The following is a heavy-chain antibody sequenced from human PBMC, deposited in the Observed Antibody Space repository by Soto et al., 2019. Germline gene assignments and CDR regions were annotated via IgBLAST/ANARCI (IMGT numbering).Heavy chain of an antibody. J-gene: IGHJ4*02. CDR1: GASLSRGGYY. CDR2: IYYSGST. D-gene: IGHD1-26*01. CDR3: AREGSYHYFDC. Sequence: QVQLQESGPGLVKASQTLSLTCAVSGASLSRGGYYWSWIRQRPGKGPEWIGNIYYSGSTDYNPSLKSRVKISLDTSKNQFSLRLNSMTAADTAVDFCAREGSYHYFDCWGQGTLVT. V-gene: IGHV4-31*11.